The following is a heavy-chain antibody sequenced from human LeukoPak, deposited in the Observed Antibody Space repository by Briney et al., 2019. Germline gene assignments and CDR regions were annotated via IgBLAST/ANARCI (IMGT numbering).Heavy chain of an antibody. Sequence: GGSLRLSCAASGFTFSSYAMSWVRQAPGMGLEWVSTISGNGGATYYADSVKGRFTISRDNSKNTLYLQMNSLRAEDTAVYYCAKDTRYSGSYYFVFDYWGQGTLVTVSS. CDR3: AKDTRYSGSYYFVFDY. CDR2: ISGNGGAT. CDR1: GFTFSSYA. V-gene: IGHV3-23*01. D-gene: IGHD1-26*01. J-gene: IGHJ4*02.